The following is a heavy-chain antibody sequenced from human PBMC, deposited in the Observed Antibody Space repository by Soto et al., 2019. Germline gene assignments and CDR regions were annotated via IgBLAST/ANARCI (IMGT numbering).Heavy chain of an antibody. CDR3: ARPPGAETSY. CDR1: GFIFNEYG. V-gene: IGHV3-33*01. J-gene: IGHJ4*02. D-gene: IGHD4-17*01. Sequence: QVQLVESGGGVVQPGRSLRLSCAASGFIFNEYGMHWVRQAPGKGLEWVAVIWYDGSNKYYADSVRGRFTFSRDNSRNTMSLQMNSLRDEDTAVYYCARPPGAETSYWGQGTLVTVSS. CDR2: IWYDGSNK.